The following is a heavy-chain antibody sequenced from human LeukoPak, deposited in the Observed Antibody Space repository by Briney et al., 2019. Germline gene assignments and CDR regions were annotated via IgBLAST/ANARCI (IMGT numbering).Heavy chain of an antibody. V-gene: IGHV3-33*01. CDR2: IWYDGSNK. D-gene: IGHD6-19*01. J-gene: IGHJ4*02. CDR1: GFTFSSYG. CDR3: ASTLPQRYSSGWYYFDY. Sequence: GRSLGLSCAASGFTFSSYGMHWVRQAPGKGLEWVAVIWYDGSNKYYADSVKGRFTISRDNSKNTLYLQMNSLRAEDTAVYYCASTLPQRYSSGWYYFDYWGQGTLVTVSS.